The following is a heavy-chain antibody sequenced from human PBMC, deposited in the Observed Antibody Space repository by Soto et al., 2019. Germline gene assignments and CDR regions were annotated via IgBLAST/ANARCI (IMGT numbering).Heavy chain of an antibody. J-gene: IGHJ5*02. CDR2: IYWNNDK. CDR1: GFSLRTSGVG. Sequence: SGPTLVNPTQTLTLTCIFSGFSLRTSGVGVGWIRQPPGKALEWLGFIYWNNDKRYSPSLKSRLTITKDTSKNQVVLTMTNMDPVDTATYYCAKSGSSGWYGWFDPWGQGTLVTVSS. V-gene: IGHV2-5*01. D-gene: IGHD6-19*01. CDR3: AKSGSSGWYGWFDP.